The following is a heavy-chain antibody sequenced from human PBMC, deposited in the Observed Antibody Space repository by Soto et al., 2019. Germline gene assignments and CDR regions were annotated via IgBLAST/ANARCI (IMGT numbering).Heavy chain of an antibody. D-gene: IGHD3-3*01. Sequence: QITLNESGPTQVKPRQTLTLTCTFSGFSLTTSGVGVGWIRQSPGKAPEWPALIYWDDDKRYSPSLKSSLTINKDTTKHQVVLKMADLDPADTATYYCAHRVLRTVFGLVTTTAIYFDFWGQGTPVAVSS. CDR3: AHRVLRTVFGLVTTTAIYFDF. CDR2: IYWDDDK. J-gene: IGHJ4*02. V-gene: IGHV2-5*02. CDR1: GFSLTTSGVG.